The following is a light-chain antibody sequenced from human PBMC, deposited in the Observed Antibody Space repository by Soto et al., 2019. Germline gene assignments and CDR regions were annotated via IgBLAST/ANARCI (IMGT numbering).Light chain of an antibody. J-gene: IGLJ1*01. V-gene: IGLV2-14*01. CDR3: STRRTTASLV. CDR1: SSDVGSYNY. Sequence: SALTQPASVSGSPGQTITISCTGTSSDVGSYNYFAWYQPDPGKAPKFMIYEVTNLPSRVSDLFSGSHPGNTASMTIPGVLAADEGDYCCSTRRTTASLVFGTGTKVTVL. CDR2: EVT.